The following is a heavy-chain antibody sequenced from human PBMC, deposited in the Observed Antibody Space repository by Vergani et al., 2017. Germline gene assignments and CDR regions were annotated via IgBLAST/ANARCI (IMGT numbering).Heavy chain of an antibody. CDR2: RKQDGSEK. CDR1: GFTFSSYW. Sequence: EVQLVESGGGLVQPGGSLRLSCAASGFTFSSYWMSWVRQAPGKGLEWVANRKQDGSEKYYVDSVKGRFTISRDNAKNSLYLQMNSLRAEDTAVYYCAGAGDFWSGYYGDYWGQGTLVTVSS. V-gene: IGHV3-7*03. CDR3: AGAGDFWSGYYGDY. D-gene: IGHD3-3*01. J-gene: IGHJ4*02.